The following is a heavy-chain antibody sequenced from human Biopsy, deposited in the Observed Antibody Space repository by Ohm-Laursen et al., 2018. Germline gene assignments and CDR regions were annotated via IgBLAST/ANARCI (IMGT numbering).Heavy chain of an antibody. J-gene: IGHJ4*02. Sequence: GTLSLTCTVTDGSISNIINYWGWIRQPLGKGLEWLGRIYHTGITDYNPSLKSRVTISVDTSNNQFSLKLSSLTAADTAVYYCARHSFGSGRDFWGQGTLVTVSS. CDR3: ARHSFGSGRDF. V-gene: IGHV4-39*01. D-gene: IGHD3-10*01. CDR1: DGSISNIINY. CDR2: IYHTGIT.